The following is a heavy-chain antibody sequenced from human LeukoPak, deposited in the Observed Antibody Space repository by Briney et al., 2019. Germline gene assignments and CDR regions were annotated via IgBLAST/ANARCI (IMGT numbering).Heavy chain of an antibody. CDR1: GYTFTSNY. V-gene: IGHV1-46*01. D-gene: IGHD1-26*01. J-gene: IGHJ4*02. Sequence: ASVKVSCKASGYTFTSNYIHWVRQAPGQGLEWMGMIYPRDGSTSYAQKFQGRVTVTRDTSTSTVHLELSGLRSEDTAVYYCARDVGSWDFDYWGQGTLVTVSS. CDR2: IYPRDGST. CDR3: ARDVGSWDFDY.